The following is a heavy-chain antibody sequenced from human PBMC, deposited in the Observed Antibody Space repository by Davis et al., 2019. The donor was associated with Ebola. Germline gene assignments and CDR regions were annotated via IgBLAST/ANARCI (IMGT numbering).Heavy chain of an antibody. CDR1: GFTFSNYW. V-gene: IGHV3-74*01. D-gene: IGHD5-18*01. Sequence: PGGSLRLSCVASGFTFSNYWMHWVRQAPGKGLVWVSRIKTDGSTTTYADSVKGRFTISRDNAKNTLYLQMNSLRAEDTAVYYCASGLRGYSYGNWFDTWGQGTLVTVSS. J-gene: IGHJ5*02. CDR3: ASGLRGYSYGNWFDT. CDR2: IKTDGSTT.